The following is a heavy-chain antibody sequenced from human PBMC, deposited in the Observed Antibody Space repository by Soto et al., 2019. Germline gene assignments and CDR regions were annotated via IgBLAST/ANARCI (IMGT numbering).Heavy chain of an antibody. D-gene: IGHD3-16*01. V-gene: IGHV3-74*01. J-gene: IGHJ4*02. CDR3: ARVRGNRDYDY. Sequence: EVQLVESGGGLVQPGGSLRLSCAASGFTFINYWMHWVRQPPGKGLVWVSRINSDGSNTYYADSVKGRFTISRDNAKNTLYLQMNSLRAEDTAVYYCARVRGNRDYDYWGQGTLVTVSS. CDR1: GFTFINYW. CDR2: INSDGSNT.